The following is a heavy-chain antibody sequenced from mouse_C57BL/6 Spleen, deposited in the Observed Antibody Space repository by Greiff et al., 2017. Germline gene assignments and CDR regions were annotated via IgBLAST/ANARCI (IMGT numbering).Heavy chain of an antibody. V-gene: IGHV1-80*01. CDR3: ARSRLKGYFDY. D-gene: IGHD1-3*01. J-gene: IGHJ2*01. CDR2: IYPGDGDT. CDR1: GYAFSSYW. Sequence: VQLQESGAELVKPGASVKISCKASGYAFSSYWMNWVKQRPGKGLEWIGQIYPGDGDTNYNGKFKGKATLTADKSSSTAYMQLSSLTSEDSAVYFCARSRLKGYFDYWGQGTTLTVSS.